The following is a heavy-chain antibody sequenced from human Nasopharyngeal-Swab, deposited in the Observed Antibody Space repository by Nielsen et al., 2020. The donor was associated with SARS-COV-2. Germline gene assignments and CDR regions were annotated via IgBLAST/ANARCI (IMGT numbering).Heavy chain of an antibody. D-gene: IGHD1-1*01. V-gene: IGHV4-30-4*01. CDR2: IYYSGST. CDR3: ARGVGRRLDY. J-gene: IGHJ4*02. CDR1: GGSISSGDYY. Sequence: LRLSCTVSGGSISSGDYYWSWIRQPPGKGLEWIGYIYYSGSTYYNPSLKSRVTISVDTSKNQFSLKLSSVTAADTAVYYCARGVGRRLDYWGQGTLVTVSS.